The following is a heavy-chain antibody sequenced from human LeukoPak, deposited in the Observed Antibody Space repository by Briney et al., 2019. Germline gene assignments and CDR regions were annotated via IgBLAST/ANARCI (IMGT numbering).Heavy chain of an antibody. V-gene: IGHV4-39*07. CDR3: ARAGFGGVIVTI. J-gene: IGHJ3*02. Sequence: PSETLSLTCTVSGGSISSSSYYWGWIRQPPGKGLEWIGSIYYSGSTYYNPSLKSRVTISVDTSKNQFSLKLSSVTAADTAVYYCARAGFGGVIVTIWGQGTMVTVSS. CDR2: IYYSGST. CDR1: GGSISSSSYY. D-gene: IGHD3-16*02.